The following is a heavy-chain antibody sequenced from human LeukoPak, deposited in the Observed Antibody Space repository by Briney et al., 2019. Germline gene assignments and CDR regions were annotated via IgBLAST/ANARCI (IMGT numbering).Heavy chain of an antibody. CDR2: IYHSGST. Sequence: SETLSLTCAVPGGSISSSNWWSWVRQPPGKGLEWIGEIYHSGSTNYNPSLKSRVTISVDKSKNQFSLKLSSVTAADTAVYYCARADYYDSSGYYDYWGQGTLVTVSS. CDR3: ARADYYDSSGYYDY. D-gene: IGHD3-22*01. V-gene: IGHV4-4*02. CDR1: GGSISSSNW. J-gene: IGHJ4*02.